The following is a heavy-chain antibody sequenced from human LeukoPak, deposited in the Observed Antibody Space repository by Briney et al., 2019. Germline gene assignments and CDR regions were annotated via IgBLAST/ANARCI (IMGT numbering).Heavy chain of an antibody. D-gene: IGHD6-25*01. J-gene: IGHJ4*02. Sequence: GGSLRLSCAASGFTFSSYSMNWVRQAPGKGLEWVSSISSSSSYIYYADSVKGRFTISRDNAKNSLYLRMNSLRAEDTAVYYCARDFERAYDYWGQGTLVTVSS. CDR1: GFTFSSYS. CDR2: ISSSSSYI. V-gene: IGHV3-21*01. CDR3: ARDFERAYDY.